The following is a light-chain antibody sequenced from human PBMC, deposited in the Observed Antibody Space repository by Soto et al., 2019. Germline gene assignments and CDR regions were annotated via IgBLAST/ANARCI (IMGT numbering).Light chain of an antibody. CDR2: EVS. V-gene: IGLV2-8*01. J-gene: IGLJ1*01. CDR1: SSDVGGCKF. CDR3: SPCAGSNNPYV. Sequence: QSALTQPPSASGSPGQSVTISCTGTSSDVGGCKFVSWYQQYPGKAPKLIIYEVSKRPSGVPDRFSGSKSGNTASLTVSGLQAEDEADYYCSPCAGSNNPYVFGTGTKLTVL.